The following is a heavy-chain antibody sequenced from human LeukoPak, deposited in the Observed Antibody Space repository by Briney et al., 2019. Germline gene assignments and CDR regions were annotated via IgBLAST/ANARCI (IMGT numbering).Heavy chain of an antibody. J-gene: IGHJ4*02. CDR1: GFTFDDYA. D-gene: IGHD3-22*01. CDR2: ISWNSGSI. V-gene: IGHV3-9*01. CDR3: AKDSYYDSSGYFDY. Sequence: PGRSLRLSCAASGFTFDDYAMHWVRQAPGKGLERVSGISWNSGSIGYADSVKGRFTISRDNAKNSLYLQMNSLRAEDTALYYCAKDSYYDSSGYFDYWGQGTLVTVSS.